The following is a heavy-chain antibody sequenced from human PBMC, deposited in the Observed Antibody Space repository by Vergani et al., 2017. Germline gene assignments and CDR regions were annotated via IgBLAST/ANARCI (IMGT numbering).Heavy chain of an antibody. V-gene: IGHV4-39*01. J-gene: IGHJ4*02. CDR1: GGSITSSSYY. CDR3: ARTESFILRYFHWAL. D-gene: IGHD3-9*01. Sequence: QLHLQESGPGLVKPSETLSLTCTVSGGSITSSSYYWGWIRQPPGKGLEWIGNIYHSGGAYYHPFLKGRDTISVDTSKNQFFLEVTSVTAADTAIYFCARTESFILRYFHWALWGQGTLVTVSS. CDR2: IYHSGGA.